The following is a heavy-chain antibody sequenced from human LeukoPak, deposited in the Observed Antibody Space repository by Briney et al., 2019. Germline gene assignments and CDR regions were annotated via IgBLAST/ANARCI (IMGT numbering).Heavy chain of an antibody. CDR1: GYTFTSYD. D-gene: IGHD4-17*01. V-gene: IGHV1-8*01. CDR2: MNPNSGNT. Sequence: GASVKVSCKASGYTFTSYDINWVRQATGQGLEWMGWMNPNSGNTGYAQKFQGRVTMTRNTSISTAYMELSSLRSEDTAVYYCARETVTRLGDWFDPWGQGTLVTVSS. CDR3: ARETVTRLGDWFDP. J-gene: IGHJ5*02.